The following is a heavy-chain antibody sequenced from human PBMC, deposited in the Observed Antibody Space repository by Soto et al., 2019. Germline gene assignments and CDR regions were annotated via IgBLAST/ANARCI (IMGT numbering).Heavy chain of an antibody. J-gene: IGHJ5*02. D-gene: IGHD3-22*01. CDR3: ARGNYYDSRNWFDP. CDR1: GGSISSGGYY. Sequence: QVQLQESGPGLVKPSQTLSLTCTVSGGSISSGGYYWSWIRQHPGKGLEWIGYIYYSGSTYYNPSLKSRITISVDTSKNQFSLKLSYVTAADTAVYYCARGNYYDSRNWFDPWGQGTLVTVSS. CDR2: IYYSGST. V-gene: IGHV4-31*03.